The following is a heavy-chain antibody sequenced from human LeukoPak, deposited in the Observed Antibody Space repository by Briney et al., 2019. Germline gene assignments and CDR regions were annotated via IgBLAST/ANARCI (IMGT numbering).Heavy chain of an antibody. Sequence: GGSLRLSCAASGFTFSSYNMNWVRQAPGKGLEWVSYISSSSSTIYYADSVKGRFTISRDNAKNSLYLQMNSLRAEDTAVYYCARGLRESSRTFYYYYGMDVWGQGTTVTVSS. V-gene: IGHV3-48*01. CDR1: GFTFSSYN. D-gene: IGHD3-16*01. CDR2: ISSSSSTI. CDR3: ARGLRESSRTFYYYYGMDV. J-gene: IGHJ6*02.